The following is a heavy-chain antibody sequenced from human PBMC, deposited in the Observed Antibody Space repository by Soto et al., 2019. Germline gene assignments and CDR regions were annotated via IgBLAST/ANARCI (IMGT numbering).Heavy chain of an antibody. CDR3: ARDPLRALNGMDV. CDR1: GFTFSSYS. J-gene: IGHJ6*02. V-gene: IGHV3-21*01. D-gene: IGHD4-17*01. Sequence: PGGSLRLSCAASGFTFSSYSMNWVRQAPGKGLECVSSISSSSSYIYYADSVKGRFTISRDNAKNSLYLQMNSLRAEDTAVYYCARDPLRALNGMDVWGQGTTVTVSS. CDR2: ISSSSSYI.